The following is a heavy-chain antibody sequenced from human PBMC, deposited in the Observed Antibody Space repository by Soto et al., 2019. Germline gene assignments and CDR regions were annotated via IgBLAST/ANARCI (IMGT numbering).Heavy chain of an antibody. CDR2: TYYRSKWYN. V-gene: IGHV6-1*01. D-gene: IGHD2-2*02. CDR3: ARERYCSSTSCYTYYYYGMDV. J-gene: IGHJ6*02. Sequence: SQTLSLTCAISGDSVSSNSAAWNWIRQSPSRGLEWLGRTYYRSKWYNDYAVSVKSRITINPDTSKNQFSLQLNSVTPEDTAVYYCARERYCSSTSCYTYYYYGMDVWGQGTTVTV. CDR1: GDSVSSNSAA.